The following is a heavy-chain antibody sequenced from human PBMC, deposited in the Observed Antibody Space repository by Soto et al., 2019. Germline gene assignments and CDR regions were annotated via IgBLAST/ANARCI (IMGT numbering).Heavy chain of an antibody. CDR1: GFTFSGYA. CDR2: ISGGGDAA. CDR3: ARKVSGSTGRPDLWYFDL. J-gene: IGHJ2*01. V-gene: IGHV3-23*01. D-gene: IGHD3-10*01. Sequence: EVQLLDSGGGLVQPGGSLRLSCAASGFTFSGYALTWVRQAPGKGLEWVSAISGGGDAAFYADSVKGRFTISRDNSKNTLQLQRNALRAQDTAVYYCARKVSGSTGRPDLWYFDLWGRGTLVTVSS.